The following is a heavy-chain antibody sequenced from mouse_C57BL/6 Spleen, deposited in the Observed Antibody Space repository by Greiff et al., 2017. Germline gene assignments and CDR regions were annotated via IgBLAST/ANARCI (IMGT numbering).Heavy chain of an antibody. CDR2: IYPGSGST. CDR3: ARRRTNNWGGDY. Sequence: VQLQQPGAELVKPGASVKMSCKASGYTFTSYWITWVKQRPGQGLEWIGDIYPGSGSTNYNEKFKSKATLTVDTSSSTAYMQLSSLTSEDSAVYYCARRRTNNWGGDYWGQGTTLTVSS. CDR1: GYTFTSYW. D-gene: IGHD4-1*02. J-gene: IGHJ2*01. V-gene: IGHV1-55*01.